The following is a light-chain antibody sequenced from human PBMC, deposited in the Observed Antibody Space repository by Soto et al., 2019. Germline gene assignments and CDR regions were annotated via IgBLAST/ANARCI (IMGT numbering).Light chain of an antibody. CDR3: QQYNNWPPT. CDR1: QSVSSN. V-gene: IGKV3-15*01. J-gene: IGKJ1*01. Sequence: EIVMTQSPATLSVSPGERATLSCRASQSVSSNLAWYQQKPGQAPRLLIYCASTRATGIPARFSGSGSGTEFTLTISSLQSEDFEVYYCQQYNNWPPTFGQGTKVEI. CDR2: CAS.